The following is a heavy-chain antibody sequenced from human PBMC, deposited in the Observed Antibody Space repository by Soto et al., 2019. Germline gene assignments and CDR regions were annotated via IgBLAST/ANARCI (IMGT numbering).Heavy chain of an antibody. Sequence: SETLSLTCIVSGGSISSSSYYRGWIRQPPGKGLEWIGSIYYSGSTYYNPSLKNRVTISVDTSKNQFSLKLSSVTAADTAVFYCARHRARNWFDPWGQGTLVTVSS. V-gene: IGHV4-39*01. CDR3: ARHRARNWFDP. CDR1: GGSISSSSYY. D-gene: IGHD6-6*01. J-gene: IGHJ5*02. CDR2: IYYSGST.